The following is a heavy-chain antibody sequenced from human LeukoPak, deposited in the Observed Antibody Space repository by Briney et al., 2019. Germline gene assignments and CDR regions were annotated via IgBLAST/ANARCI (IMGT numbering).Heavy chain of an antibody. V-gene: IGHV1-18*01. CDR1: GYTFTSYG. J-gene: IGHJ4*02. D-gene: IGHD3-10*01. CDR3: ARATAPLYGSGSYYDY. CDR2: ISAYNGNT. Sequence: ASVKVSCKASGYTFTSYGISWVRQAPGQGLEWMGWISAYNGNTNYAQKLQGRVTMATDTSTSTAYMELRSLGSDDTAVYYCARATAPLYGSGSYYDYWGQGTLVTVSS.